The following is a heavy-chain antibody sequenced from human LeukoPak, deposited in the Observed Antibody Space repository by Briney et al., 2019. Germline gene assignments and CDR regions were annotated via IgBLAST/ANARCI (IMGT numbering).Heavy chain of an antibody. V-gene: IGHV4-4*02. D-gene: IGHD3-22*01. Sequence: SETLSLTCAVSGGSISSSNWWSWVRQPPGKGLEWIGEIYHSGSTNYNPSLKSRVTISVDTSKNQFSLKLSSVTAADTAVYYCARGSRGYYYDSSGYYYVEPFDYWGQGTLVTVSS. CDR2: IYHSGST. CDR3: ARGSRGYYYDSSGYYYVEPFDY. J-gene: IGHJ4*02. CDR1: GGSISSSNW.